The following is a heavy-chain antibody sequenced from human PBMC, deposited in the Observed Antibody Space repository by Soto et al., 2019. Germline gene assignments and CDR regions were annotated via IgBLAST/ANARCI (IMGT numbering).Heavy chain of an antibody. D-gene: IGHD6-13*01. Sequence: PGGSLRLSCAASGFTFSSYGMHWVRQAPGKGLEWVAVISYDGSNKYYADSVKGRFTISRDNSKNTLYLQMNSLRAEDTAVYYCAKGSVRGYSSSWDYYYYYGMDVWGQGTTVTVSS. CDR3: AKGSVRGYSSSWDYYYYYGMDV. CDR2: ISYDGSNK. J-gene: IGHJ6*02. V-gene: IGHV3-30*18. CDR1: GFTFSSYG.